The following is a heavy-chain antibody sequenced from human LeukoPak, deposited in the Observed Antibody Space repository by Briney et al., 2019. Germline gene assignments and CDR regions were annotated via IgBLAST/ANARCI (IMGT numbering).Heavy chain of an antibody. CDR1: GYSFTKYG. Sequence: ASVTVSFKSSGYSFTKYGISWVRPAPGQGLEWMGWISGYSGNTNYAPKLQGRVTMTTDTSTSTAYMELRSLTSADTATYYCARVGATYGDPLEYDYWGQGTLVTVSS. CDR3: ARVGATYGDPLEYDY. CDR2: ISGYSGNT. J-gene: IGHJ4*02. D-gene: IGHD1-26*01. V-gene: IGHV1-18*01.